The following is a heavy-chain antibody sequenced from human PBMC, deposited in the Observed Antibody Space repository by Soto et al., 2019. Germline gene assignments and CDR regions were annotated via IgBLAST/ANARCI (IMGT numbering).Heavy chain of an antibody. CDR2: ISAYNGHT. V-gene: IGHV1-18*01. CDR1: GYSFTTYG. J-gene: IGHJ4*02. Sequence: VQLVQSPAEVKKSGASVKVSCQTSGYSFTTYGTSWVRQAPGQGLEWIGWISAYNGHTIYAHDFQDSATPTTDTSTSTAYMELRSLRYDDTAIYYCARGRGTSSWYEISHYFDTWGQGTLVTVSS. CDR3: ARGRGTSSWYEISHYFDT. D-gene: IGHD6-13*01.